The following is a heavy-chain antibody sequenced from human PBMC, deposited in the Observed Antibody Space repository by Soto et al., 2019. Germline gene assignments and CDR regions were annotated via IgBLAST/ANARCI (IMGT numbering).Heavy chain of an antibody. Sequence: EVQLLESGGGLVQPGGSLRLSCAASGFTFSSYAMSWVRQAPGKGLEWVSAISGSGGSTYYADSVKGRFTISRDNSKNTLYLQMNRLRAEDTAVYYCAKDLNSSSWSRYYYSYRDVWGKGTTVTVSS. J-gene: IGHJ6*03. CDR2: ISGSGGST. D-gene: IGHD6-13*01. CDR1: GFTFSSYA. V-gene: IGHV3-23*01. CDR3: AKDLNSSSWSRYYYSYRDV.